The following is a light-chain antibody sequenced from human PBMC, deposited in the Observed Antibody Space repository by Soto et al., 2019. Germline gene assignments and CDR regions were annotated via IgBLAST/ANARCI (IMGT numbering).Light chain of an antibody. V-gene: IGLV7-46*01. J-gene: IGLJ2*01. Sequence: VVTQEPSLTVSPGGTVTLTCGSSTGAVTSGHYPYWFQQKPGQAPRTLIYDTSNKHSWTPARFSGSLLGGKAALTLSGAQPEDEAEYYCLLSYSGARGVFGGGTKVTVL. CDR3: LLSYSGARGV. CDR1: TGAVTSGHY. CDR2: DTS.